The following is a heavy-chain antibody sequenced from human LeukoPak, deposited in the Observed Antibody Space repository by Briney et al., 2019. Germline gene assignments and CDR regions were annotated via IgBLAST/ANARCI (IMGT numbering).Heavy chain of an antibody. CDR2: IIPIFGTA. J-gene: IGHJ4*02. CDR3: ARDRSSSSLYPYYFDY. V-gene: IGHV1-69*13. D-gene: IGHD6-13*01. CDR1: GGTFSSHA. Sequence: ASVKVSCKASGGTFSSHAISWVRQAPGQGLEWMGGIIPIFGTANYAQKFQGRVTITADESTSTAYMELSSLRSEDTAVYYCARDRSSSSLYPYYFDYWGQGTLVTVSS.